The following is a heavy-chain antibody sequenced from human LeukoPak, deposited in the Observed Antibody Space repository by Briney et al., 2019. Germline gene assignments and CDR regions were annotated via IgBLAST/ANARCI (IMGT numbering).Heavy chain of an antibody. Sequence: GGSLRLSCAASGFTFSSYSMNWVRQAPGKGLEWVSYISSSSSTIYYADSVKGRFTISRDNAKNSLYLQMNSLRAEDTAVYYCARDLTAGYYAFDIWGQGTMVTVSS. D-gene: IGHD3-9*01. CDR1: GFTFSSYS. CDR2: ISSSSSTI. CDR3: ARDLTAGYYAFDI. J-gene: IGHJ3*02. V-gene: IGHV3-48*01.